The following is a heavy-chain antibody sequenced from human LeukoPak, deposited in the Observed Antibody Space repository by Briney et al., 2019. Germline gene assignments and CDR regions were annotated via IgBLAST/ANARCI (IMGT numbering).Heavy chain of an antibody. D-gene: IGHD2-21*02. CDR1: GFTFTNFG. CDR3: AKDINFHCRGGCSDS. Sequence: PGGSLRLSCVTSGFTFTNFGMHWVRQAPGKGLEWVAFIQIDGRNQYYADSVKGRFTISRDNSNNTLSLQMNSLRVEDTAVYYCAKDINFHCRGGCSDSWGQGTLVTVSS. V-gene: IGHV3-30*02. J-gene: IGHJ4*02. CDR2: IQIDGRNQ.